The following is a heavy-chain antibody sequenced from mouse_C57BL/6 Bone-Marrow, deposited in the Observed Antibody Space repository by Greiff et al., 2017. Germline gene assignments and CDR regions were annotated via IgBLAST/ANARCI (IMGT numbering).Heavy chain of an antibody. CDR1: GYTFTGYW. D-gene: IGHD2-5*01. V-gene: IGHV1-64*01. CDR2: IHPNSGST. CDR3: AYSKSCFDY. Sequence: VQLQQSGAELVKPGASVKLSCKASGYTFTGYWMHWVKQRPGQGLEWIGMIHPNSGSTNYNEKFKSKATLTVDKSSSTAYMQLSSLTSEDSAVYYCAYSKSCFDYWGQGTTLTVSS. J-gene: IGHJ2*01.